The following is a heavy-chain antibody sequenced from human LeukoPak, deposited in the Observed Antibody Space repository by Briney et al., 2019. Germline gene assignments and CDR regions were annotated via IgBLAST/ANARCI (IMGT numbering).Heavy chain of an antibody. Sequence: GGSLRLSCAASGFTFSHFGMHWVRQAPGPRLEWGAVIWNDGSNEYYADSVKGRFTISRDNSKNTVSLQMNSLRGEDTAVYYCAKDAQRGFDYSNSLEYWGQGTLVTVSS. J-gene: IGHJ4*02. CDR3: AKDAQRGFDYSNSLEY. V-gene: IGHV3-33*06. D-gene: IGHD4-11*01. CDR1: GFTFSHFG. CDR2: IWNDGSNE.